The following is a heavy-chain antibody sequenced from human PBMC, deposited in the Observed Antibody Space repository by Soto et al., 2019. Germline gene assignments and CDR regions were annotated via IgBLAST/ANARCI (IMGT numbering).Heavy chain of an antibody. V-gene: IGHV3-30-3*01. CDR3: ARTNSSSTPPED. CDR2: ISYDGSNK. J-gene: IGHJ4*02. D-gene: IGHD6-6*01. Sequence: QVQLVESGGGVVQPGRSLRLSCAASGFTFSSYAMHWVRQAPGKGLEWVAVISYDGSNKYYADSVKGRFTISRDNSKNTLYLQMNSLRAADTAVYYCARTNSSSTPPEDWGQGTLVTVSS. CDR1: GFTFSSYA.